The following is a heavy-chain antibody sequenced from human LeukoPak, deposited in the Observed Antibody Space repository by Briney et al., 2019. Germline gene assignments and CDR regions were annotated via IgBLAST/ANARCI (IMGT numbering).Heavy chain of an antibody. D-gene: IGHD4-23*01. CDR1: GGSFSGYY. J-gene: IGHJ2*01. V-gene: IGHV4-34*01. CDR3: ARLLRWLGYFDL. CDR2: INHSGST. Sequence: SETLSLTCAVYGGSFSGYYWSWIRQPPGKGLEWIGEINHSGSTNYNPSLKSRVTISVDTSKNQFSLKLSSVTAADTTVYYCARLLRWLGYFDLWGRGTLVTVSS.